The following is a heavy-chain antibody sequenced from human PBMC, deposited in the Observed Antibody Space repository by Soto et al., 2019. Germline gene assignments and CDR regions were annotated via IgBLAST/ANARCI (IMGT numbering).Heavy chain of an antibody. CDR3: ARLATMVRGDKMNWFDP. D-gene: IGHD3-10*01. CDR2: IYYSGST. J-gene: IGHJ5*02. V-gene: IGHV4-39*01. CDR1: GGSISSSSYY. Sequence: PSETLSLTCTASGGSISSSSYYWGWIRQPPGKGLEWIGSIYYSGSTYYNPSLKSRVTISVDTSKNQFSLKLSSVTAADTAVYYCARLATMVRGDKMNWFDPWGQGTLVTVSS.